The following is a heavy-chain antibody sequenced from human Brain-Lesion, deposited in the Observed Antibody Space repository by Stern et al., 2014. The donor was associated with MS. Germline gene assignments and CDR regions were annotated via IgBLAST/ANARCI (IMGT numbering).Heavy chain of an antibody. D-gene: IGHD1-14*01. V-gene: IGHV4-59*01. CDR3: ARSPGRASELDY. CDR1: GGSFSRSC. Sequence: VQLLESGSGLVKPSETLSLSCTVSGGSFSRSCLHWVRQAPGKGLDWVGYISYHGRTSYSPSLQSRVTISVDTSKNQFSLKVTSVTAADTAIYYCARSPGRASELDYWGQGILVTVSS. J-gene: IGHJ4*02. CDR2: ISYHGRT.